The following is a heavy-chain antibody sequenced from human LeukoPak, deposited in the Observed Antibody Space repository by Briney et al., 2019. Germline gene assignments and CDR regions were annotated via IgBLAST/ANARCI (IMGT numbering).Heavy chain of an antibody. CDR1: GGSFSGYY. D-gene: IGHD5-18*01. CDR2: INHSGST. Sequence: SETLSLTCAVYGGSFSGYYWSWIRQPPGKGLEWIGEINHSGSTNYNPSLKSRVTISVDTSKNQFSLKLSSVTAADTAVYYCARSRDTAMPTDYWVQGTLVTVSS. V-gene: IGHV4-34*01. CDR3: ARSRDTAMPTDY. J-gene: IGHJ4*02.